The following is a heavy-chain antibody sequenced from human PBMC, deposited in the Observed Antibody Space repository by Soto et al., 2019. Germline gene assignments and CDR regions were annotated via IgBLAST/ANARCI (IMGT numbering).Heavy chain of an antibody. CDR1: GFTFSSYW. D-gene: IGHD2-2*01. V-gene: IGHV3-7*05. Sequence: EVQLVESGGGLVQSGGSLRLSCAASGFTFSSYWMSWVRQGQGKGPEWVPNIKQDGSEIYYVDSVKGRFTISRDNAKSSLYLQMTSLRAEDTAVYHCAKSLSAIPGDSWGQGTLVTVSS. J-gene: IGHJ4*02. CDR2: IKQDGSEI. CDR3: AKSLSAIPGDS.